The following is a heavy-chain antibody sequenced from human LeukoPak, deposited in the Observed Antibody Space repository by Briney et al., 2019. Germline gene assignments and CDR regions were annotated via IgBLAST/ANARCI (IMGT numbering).Heavy chain of an antibody. CDR3: ARLISSGWFGYFDY. CDR1: GVSIFSYY. J-gene: IGHJ4*02. D-gene: IGHD6-19*01. V-gene: IGHV4-59*08. Sequence: SETLSLTCTVSGVSIFSYYWNWIRQPPGQGLEWIGYIHYSGTTNYNPSLKSRVTISVDTSKNQFSLKLSSVTAADTAVYYCARLISSGWFGYFDYWGQGTLVTVSS. CDR2: IHYSGTT.